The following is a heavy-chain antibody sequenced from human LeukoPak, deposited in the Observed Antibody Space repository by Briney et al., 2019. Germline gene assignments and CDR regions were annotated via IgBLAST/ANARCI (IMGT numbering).Heavy chain of an antibody. V-gene: IGHV3-23*01. D-gene: IGHD1-26*01. CDR1: GFTFSSYA. J-gene: IGHJ4*02. CDR2: ISGSGGST. CDR3: ARFIVGATAVFDY. Sequence: GGSLRLSCAASGFTFSSYAMSWVRQAPGKGLEWVSAISGSGGSTYYADSVKGRFTISRDNSKNTLYLQMNSLRAEDTAVYYCARFIVGATAVFDYWGQGTLVTVSS.